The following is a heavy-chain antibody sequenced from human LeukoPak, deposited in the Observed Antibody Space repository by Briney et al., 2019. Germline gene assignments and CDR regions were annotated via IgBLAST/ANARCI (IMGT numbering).Heavy chain of an antibody. V-gene: IGHV4-38-2*01. CDR3: ARVSNYDFWSGYPTDY. J-gene: IGHJ4*02. Sequence: SETLSLTXAVSGYSISSGYYWGWIRQPPGKRLEWIESIYHSGSTYYNPSLKSRVTISVDTSKNQFSLKLSSVTAADTAVYYCARVSNYDFWSGYPTDYWGQGTLVTVSS. D-gene: IGHD3-3*01. CDR2: IYHSGST. CDR1: GYSISSGYY.